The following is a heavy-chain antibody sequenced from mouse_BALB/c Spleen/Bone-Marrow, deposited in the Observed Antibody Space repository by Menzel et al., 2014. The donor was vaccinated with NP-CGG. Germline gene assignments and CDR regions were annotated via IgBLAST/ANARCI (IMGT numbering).Heavy chain of an antibody. J-gene: IGHJ4*01. Sequence: VQLQQSGAELVRPGTSVKVSCKASGYAFTNYLIEWVKQRPGQGLEWIGVINPGSGGTNYSEKFKGKATLTADKSSSTAYMQLSSLTSDDSAVYFCARSLLRLQNAMDYWGQGTSVTVSS. CDR3: ARSLLRLQNAMDY. V-gene: IGHV1-54*01. CDR2: INPGSGGT. CDR1: GYAFTNYL. D-gene: IGHD1-2*01.